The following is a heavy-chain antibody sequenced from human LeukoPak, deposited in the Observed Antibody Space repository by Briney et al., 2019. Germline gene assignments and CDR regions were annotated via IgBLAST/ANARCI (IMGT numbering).Heavy chain of an antibody. J-gene: IGHJ4*02. CDR3: ARQADDSSSSLVYFDY. V-gene: IGHV4-59*08. CDR2: IYYSGTT. CDR1: GGSISSHY. D-gene: IGHD6-6*01. Sequence: SETLSLTCTVSGGSISSHYWSWIRQPPGKGLEWIGFIYYSGTTKYNPSLKSRVTISADTSKNQFSLKLSSVTAADTAVYYCARQADDSSSSLVYFDYWGQGTLVTVSS.